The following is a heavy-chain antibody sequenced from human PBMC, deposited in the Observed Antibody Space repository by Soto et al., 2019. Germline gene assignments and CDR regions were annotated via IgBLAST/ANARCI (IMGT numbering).Heavy chain of an antibody. J-gene: IGHJ4*02. V-gene: IGHV4-59*01. D-gene: IGHD3-9*01. CDR2: MYNTGST. Sequence: SETLSLTCTVSGGSISGYYWSWIRQPPGKGLECIGYMYNTGSTDYNPSLKSRVTISVDTSKNQFSLKLSSVTAADTAVYYCAREAQYYDILTGPIRVYYFDYWGQGTLVTVSS. CDR3: AREAQYYDILTGPIRVYYFDY. CDR1: GGSISGYY.